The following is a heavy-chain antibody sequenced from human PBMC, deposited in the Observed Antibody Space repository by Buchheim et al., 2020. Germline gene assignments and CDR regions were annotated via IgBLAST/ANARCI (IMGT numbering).Heavy chain of an antibody. D-gene: IGHD3-16*01. CDR2: LNYGGNT. CDR1: GGSVSTFS. V-gene: IGHV4-59*02. J-gene: IGHJ4*02. Sequence: QLQLQESGPGLVKPSETLSLTCTVSGGSVSTFSWTWIRQPPGKGLEYIGHLNYGGNTFYNPSLQSRATLSIDTSRNQFSLTLRSVTAADTAVYYCARDRNYIFDYWGQGAL. CDR3: ARDRNYIFDY.